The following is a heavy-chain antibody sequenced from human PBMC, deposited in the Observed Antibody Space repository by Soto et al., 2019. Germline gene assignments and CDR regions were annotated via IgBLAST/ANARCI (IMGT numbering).Heavy chain of an antibody. J-gene: IGHJ4*02. Sequence: QITLKESGPPLVKPTQTLTLTCTFSGFSLSTTGKSVAWIRQPPGKALEWLSVIYWDDDKRYSPSLNTRLTIAKDISKNQVVLKLTNMDPSDTGTYYCAHSRGDGDYFPYWGQGTLVSVSS. V-gene: IGHV2-5*02. CDR2: IYWDDDK. CDR1: GFSLSTTGKS. CDR3: AHSRGDGDYFPY. D-gene: IGHD3-16*01.